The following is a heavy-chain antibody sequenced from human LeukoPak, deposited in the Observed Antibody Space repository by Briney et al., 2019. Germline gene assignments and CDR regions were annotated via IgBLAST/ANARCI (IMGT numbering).Heavy chain of an antibody. CDR2: INHSGST. CDR3: ARHRRRYFDWLLYGGDWFDP. Sequence: PSETLSLTCAVYGGSFGGYYWSWLRQPPGKGLEWLGEINHSGSTNYNTSLKSRVTISVDTSKNQFSLKQSSVTAADTAVYYCARHRRRYFDWLLYGGDWFDPWGQGTLVTVSS. CDR1: GGSFGGYY. D-gene: IGHD3-9*01. V-gene: IGHV4-34*01. J-gene: IGHJ5*02.